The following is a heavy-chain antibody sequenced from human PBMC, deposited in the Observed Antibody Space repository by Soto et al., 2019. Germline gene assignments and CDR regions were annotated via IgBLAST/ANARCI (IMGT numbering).Heavy chain of an antibody. J-gene: IGHJ4*02. D-gene: IGHD6-19*01. CDR1: EFTFSAYA. CDR3: ATPPYWYNSGWYVGFDY. CDR2: ISGSGGST. V-gene: IGHV3-23*01. Sequence: GGFLRLSCAASEFTFSAYAMNWVRQAPGKGLEWVSTISGSGGSTYYADSVKGRFTISRDNSKNTLYLQVNSLRAEDTAVYYCATPPYWYNSGWYVGFDYWGQGTLVTVSS.